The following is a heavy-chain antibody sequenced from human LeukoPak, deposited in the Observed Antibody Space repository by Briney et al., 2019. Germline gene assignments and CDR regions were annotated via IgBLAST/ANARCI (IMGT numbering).Heavy chain of an antibody. CDR3: ARIVRDGYNRARLFDY. Sequence: SETLSLTCTVSAGSISSSSYYWGWIRQPPGKGLEWIGSIYYSGSTYYNPSLKSRVTISVDTSKNQFSLKLSFVTVADTAVYYCARIVRDGYNRARLFDYWGQGTLVTVSS. CDR2: IYYSGST. D-gene: IGHD5-24*01. CDR1: AGSISSSSYY. V-gene: IGHV4-39*07. J-gene: IGHJ4*02.